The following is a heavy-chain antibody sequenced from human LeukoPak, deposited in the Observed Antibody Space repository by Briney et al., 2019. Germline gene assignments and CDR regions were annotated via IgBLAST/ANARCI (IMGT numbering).Heavy chain of an antibody. CDR2: ISGSGGST. Sequence: GGSLRLSCAASGFTVSSNYMSWVRQAPGKGLEWVSAISGSGGSTYYADSVKGRFTISRGNSKNTLYLQMNSLRAEDTAVYYCEKVAYSGSYYLWGQGTLVTVSS. J-gene: IGHJ5*02. CDR3: EKVAYSGSYYL. CDR1: GFTVSSNY. V-gene: IGHV3-23*01. D-gene: IGHD1-26*01.